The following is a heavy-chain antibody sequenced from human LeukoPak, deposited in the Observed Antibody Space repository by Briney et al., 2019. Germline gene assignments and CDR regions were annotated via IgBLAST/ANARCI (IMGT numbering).Heavy chain of an antibody. D-gene: IGHD2-2*01. J-gene: IGHJ5*02. CDR3: ARVGYCSSTSCSRSYNWFDP. CDR2: IYYSGST. V-gene: IGHV4-39*07. Sequence: SETLSLTCTVSGGFISSSSYYWGWIRQPPGKGLEWIGSIYYSGSTYYNPSLKSRVNISVDTSKNQFSLKLSSVTAADTAVYYCARVGYCSSTSCSRSYNWFDPWGQGTLVTVSS. CDR1: GGFISSSSYY.